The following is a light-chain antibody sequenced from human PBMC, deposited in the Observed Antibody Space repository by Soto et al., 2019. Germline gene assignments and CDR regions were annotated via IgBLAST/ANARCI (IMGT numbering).Light chain of an antibody. J-gene: IGKJ1*01. Sequence: EILLTQSPDTLSLSPGERATLSCRASQSVSSSYLAWYQQKSGQAPRLLFYGASSRATGIPDRFSGSGSGTDFTLTINRLEPEDFAVYYCQQYGTSPWTFGQGTKVEIK. V-gene: IGKV3-20*01. CDR1: QSVSSSY. CDR3: QQYGTSPWT. CDR2: GAS.